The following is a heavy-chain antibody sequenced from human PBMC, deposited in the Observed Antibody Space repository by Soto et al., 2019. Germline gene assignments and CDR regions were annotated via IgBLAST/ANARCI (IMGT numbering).Heavy chain of an antibody. V-gene: IGHV3-21*06. Sequence: GGSLRLSCAASGFIFTRYSMNWVRQAPGKGLEWVSSISSTTNYIYYGDSMKGRFTISRDNAKNSLYLEMNSLRAEDTAVYYCARESEDLTSNFDYWGQGTLVTVSS. CDR3: ARESEDLTSNFDY. CDR2: ISSTTNYI. CDR1: GFIFTRYS. J-gene: IGHJ4*02.